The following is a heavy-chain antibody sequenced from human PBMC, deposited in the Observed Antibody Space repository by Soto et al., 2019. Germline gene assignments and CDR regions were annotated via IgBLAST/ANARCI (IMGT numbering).Heavy chain of an antibody. J-gene: IGHJ4*02. Sequence: VQLVESGGGVVQPGRCLRLSCAASGFTFSDYAMHWVRQAPGKGLEWVAVVSHDGRNTPYADSVKGRFTISRDSSKNTVSLEMTSLRAEDTAVSYCAKGGRQWLVTSDFNYWGQGALVTVSS. CDR1: GFTFSDYA. CDR2: VSHDGRNT. V-gene: IGHV3-30*18. CDR3: AKGGRQWLVTSDFNY. D-gene: IGHD6-19*01.